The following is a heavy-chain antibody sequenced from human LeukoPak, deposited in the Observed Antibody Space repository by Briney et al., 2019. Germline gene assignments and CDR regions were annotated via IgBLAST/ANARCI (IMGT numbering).Heavy chain of an antibody. Sequence: GGSLRLSCAASGFTFSTYAMNWVRQAPGKGLECGSSISTSSRYIYYADSVKGRFNSSRDNAKNPLFLQMHSLRAQDTAVYYCARDYSPPHYYDSSGYFDSWGQGTLVTVSP. CDR3: ARDYSPPHYYDSSGYFDS. CDR2: ISTSSRYI. D-gene: IGHD3-22*01. J-gene: IGHJ4*02. V-gene: IGHV3-21*01. CDR1: GFTFSTYA.